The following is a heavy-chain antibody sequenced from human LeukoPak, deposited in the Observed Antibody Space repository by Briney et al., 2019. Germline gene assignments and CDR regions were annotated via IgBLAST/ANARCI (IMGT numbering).Heavy chain of an antibody. Sequence: GASVKVSCKASGYTFTSYGISWARQAPGQGLEWMGWISAYNGNTNYAQKLQGRVTMTTDTSTSTAYMELRSLRSDDTAVYYCARTYDYVWGSYRSNKLDYWGQGTLVTVSS. CDR1: GYTFTSYG. V-gene: IGHV1-18*01. CDR2: ISAYNGNT. D-gene: IGHD3-16*02. CDR3: ARTYDYVWGSYRSNKLDY. J-gene: IGHJ4*02.